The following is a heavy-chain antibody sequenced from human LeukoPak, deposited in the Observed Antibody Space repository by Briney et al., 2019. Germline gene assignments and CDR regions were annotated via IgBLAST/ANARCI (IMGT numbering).Heavy chain of an antibody. J-gene: IGHJ4*02. CDR1: GFTFSSYS. Sequence: GSLRLSCAASGFTFSSYSMNWVRQAPGKGLEWVSYISSSSSTIYYADSVKGRFTISRDNAKNSLYLQMNSLRAEDTAIYYCAKDQTVAGSYDSWGRGTLVIVSS. CDR2: ISSSSSTI. V-gene: IGHV3-48*01. D-gene: IGHD6-19*01. CDR3: AKDQTVAGSYDS.